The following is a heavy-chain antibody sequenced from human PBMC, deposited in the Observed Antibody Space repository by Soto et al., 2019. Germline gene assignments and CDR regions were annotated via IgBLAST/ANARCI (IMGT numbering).Heavy chain of an antibody. Sequence: EVQLLESGGGLVQPGGSLRLSCAASGVTFVDYAMGWVRQAPGKGLEWVSVISSGGGSKHYADSVKGRFTLSRDNSASTLSLQMNSLGVEDTAIYYCVKDWQYTVHRYSGSPLQVRPPPFIDAWGLGTLVTVSS. D-gene: IGHD1-26*01. CDR2: ISSGGGSK. J-gene: IGHJ5*02. CDR3: VKDWQYTVHRYSGSPLQVRPPPFIDA. CDR1: GVTFVDYA. V-gene: IGHV3-23*01.